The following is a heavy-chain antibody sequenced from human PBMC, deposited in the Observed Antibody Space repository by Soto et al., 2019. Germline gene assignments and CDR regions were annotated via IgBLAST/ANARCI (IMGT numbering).Heavy chain of an antibody. CDR3: ARHIIASGSTYFYT. Sequence: PSETLSLTCTVSGGSISSYYWSWIRQPPGKGLEWIGYIYYSGSTNYNPSLKSRVTISVDTSKNQFSLKLNSMTAADTAVYYCARHIIASGSTYFYTWGQGDLFTISP. CDR1: GGSISSYY. CDR2: IYYSGST. D-gene: IGHD3-10*01. V-gene: IGHV4-59*08. J-gene: IGHJ4*02.